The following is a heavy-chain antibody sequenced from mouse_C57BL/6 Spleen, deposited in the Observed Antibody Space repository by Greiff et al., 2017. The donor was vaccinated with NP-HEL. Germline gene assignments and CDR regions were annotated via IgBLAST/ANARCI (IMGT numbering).Heavy chain of an antibody. D-gene: IGHD2-4*01. CDR2: ISYDGSN. CDR3: AREGLRDYAMDY. Sequence: EVQLQVSGPGLVKPSQSLSLTCSVTGYSITSGYYWNWIRQFPGNKLEWMGYISYDGSNNYNPSLKNRISITRDTSKNQFFLKLNSVTTEDTATYYCAREGLRDYAMDYWGQGTSVTVSS. J-gene: IGHJ4*01. V-gene: IGHV3-6*01. CDR1: GYSITSGYY.